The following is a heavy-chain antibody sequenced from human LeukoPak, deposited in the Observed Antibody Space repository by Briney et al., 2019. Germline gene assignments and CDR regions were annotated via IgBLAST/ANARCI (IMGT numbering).Heavy chain of an antibody. V-gene: IGHV4-30-4*08. CDR1: GGSISSGDYY. CDR2: IYYSGST. Sequence: SETLSLTCTVSGGSISSGDYYWSWIRQPPGKGLEWIGYIYYSGSTYYNPSLKSRVTISVDTSKNQFSLKLSSVTAADTAVYYCARGSSDFWSGYYFDYWGQGTLVTVSS. CDR3: ARGSSDFWSGYYFDY. J-gene: IGHJ4*02. D-gene: IGHD3-3*01.